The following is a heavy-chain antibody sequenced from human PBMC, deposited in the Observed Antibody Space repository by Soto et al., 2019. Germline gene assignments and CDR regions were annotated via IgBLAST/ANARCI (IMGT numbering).Heavy chain of an antibody. Sequence: QVQLVQSGAEVKKPGSSVKVSCKASGGTFSSYAISWVRQAPGQGLEWMGGIIPIFGTANYAQKFQGRVTITADKSTSTAYMELSSLRSEDTAVYYCARGYCSSTICYRYYYYGMDVWGQGTTVTVSS. CDR1: GGTFSSYA. CDR3: ARGYCSSTICYRYYYYGMDV. J-gene: IGHJ6*02. V-gene: IGHV1-69*06. CDR2: IIPIFGTA. D-gene: IGHD2-2*02.